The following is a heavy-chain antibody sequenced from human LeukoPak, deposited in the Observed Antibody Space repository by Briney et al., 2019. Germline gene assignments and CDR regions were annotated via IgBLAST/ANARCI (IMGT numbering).Heavy chain of an antibody. J-gene: IGHJ4*02. CDR2: IGISSGNT. V-gene: IGHV3-48*01. D-gene: IGHD1-26*01. Sequence: GSLRLSCAASGFTFSSYSMNWVRQAPGKGLEWISYIGISSGNTKYADSVKGRFTISGDKAKNSLYLQINSLRAEDTAVYYCAMSIVGATRLLDYWGQGTLVTVSS. CDR3: AMSIVGATRLLDY. CDR1: GFTFSSYS.